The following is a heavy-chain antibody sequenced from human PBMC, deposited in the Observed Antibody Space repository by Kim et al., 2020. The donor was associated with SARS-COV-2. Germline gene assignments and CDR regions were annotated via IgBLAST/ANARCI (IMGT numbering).Heavy chain of an antibody. CDR1: GFTFSSYA. CDR3: AKACRYSYGYTLERGRQEYFDY. D-gene: IGHD5-18*01. Sequence: GGSLRLSCAASGFTFSSYAMSWVRQAPGKGLEWVSAISGSGGSTYYADSVKGRFTISRDNSKNTLYLQMNSLRAEDTAVYYCAKACRYSYGYTLERGRQEYFDYWGQGTLVTVSS. V-gene: IGHV3-23*01. J-gene: IGHJ4*02. CDR2: ISGSGGST.